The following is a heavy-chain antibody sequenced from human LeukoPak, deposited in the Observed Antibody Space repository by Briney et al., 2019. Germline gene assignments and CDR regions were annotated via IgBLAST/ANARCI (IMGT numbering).Heavy chain of an antibody. Sequence: ASVTVSCTASGYTFTSYAMNWVRQAPGQGLEWMGWINTNTGNPTYAQGFTGRFVFSLDTSVSTAYLQISSLKAEDTAVYYCARVGRAAAPYVQHWGQGTLVTVSS. J-gene: IGHJ1*01. CDR1: GYTFTSYA. CDR2: INTNTGNP. V-gene: IGHV7-4-1*02. CDR3: ARVGRAAAPYVQH. D-gene: IGHD6-13*01.